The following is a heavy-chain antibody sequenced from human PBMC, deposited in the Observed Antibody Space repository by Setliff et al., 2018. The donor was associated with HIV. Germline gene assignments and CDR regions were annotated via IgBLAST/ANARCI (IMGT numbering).Heavy chain of an antibody. D-gene: IGHD5-12*01. CDR1: GGTFSTYA. CDR3: AREFGAGIRQIVAGEFYYMDV. Sequence: ASVKVSCKASGGTFSTYAISWVRQAPGQGLEWMGWISVYNGNTNYAQKLQGRVTMTTDTSTSTAYMELRSLRSDDTAVYYVAREFGAGIRQIVAGEFYYMDVWGKGTTVTVSS. V-gene: IGHV1-18*01. CDR2: ISVYNGNT. J-gene: IGHJ6*03.